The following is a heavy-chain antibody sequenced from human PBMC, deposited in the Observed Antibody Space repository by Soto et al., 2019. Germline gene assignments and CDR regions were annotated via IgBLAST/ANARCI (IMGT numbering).Heavy chain of an antibody. CDR1: GGTFSSYA. D-gene: IGHD6-13*01. V-gene: IGHV1-69*13. CDR2: IIPIFGTA. J-gene: IGHJ5*02. Sequence: SVKVSCKASGGTFSSYAISWVRQAPGQGLEWMGGIIPIFGTANYAQKFRGRVTITADESTSTAYMELSSLRSEDTAVYYCARAYSSGWYSITYNWFDPWGKGTLVTVSS. CDR3: ARAYSSGWYSITYNWFDP.